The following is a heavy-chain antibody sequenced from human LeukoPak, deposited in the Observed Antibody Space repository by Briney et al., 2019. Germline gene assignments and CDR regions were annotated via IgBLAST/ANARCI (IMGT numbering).Heavy chain of an antibody. CDR1: GGSISSYY. CDR3: AREEYYYDSSGYFDI. V-gene: IGHV4-59*01. D-gene: IGHD3-22*01. CDR2: IYYSGST. Sequence: SETLSLTCTVSGGSISSYYWSWIRQPPGKGLEWIGYIYYSGSTNYNPSLKSRVTISVDTSKNQFSLKLSSVTAADTAVYYCAREEYYYDSSGYFDIWGQGTMVTVSS. J-gene: IGHJ3*02.